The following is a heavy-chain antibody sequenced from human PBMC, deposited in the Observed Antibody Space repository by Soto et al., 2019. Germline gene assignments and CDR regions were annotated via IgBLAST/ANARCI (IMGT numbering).Heavy chain of an antibody. CDR1: GFTFSSYA. D-gene: IGHD3-10*01. CDR2: ISGSGGST. J-gene: IGHJ4*02. V-gene: IGHV3-23*01. Sequence: GGSLRLSCAASGFTFSSYAMSWVRQAPGKGLEWVSAISGSGGSTYYADSVKGRFTISRDNSKNTLYLQMNSLRAEDTAVYYCAKVGGVLWFGELLYFDYWGQGTLVTVSS. CDR3: AKVGGVLWFGELLYFDY.